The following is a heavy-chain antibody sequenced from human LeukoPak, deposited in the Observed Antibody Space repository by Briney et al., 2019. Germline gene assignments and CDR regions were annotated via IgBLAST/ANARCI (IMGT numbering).Heavy chain of an antibody. CDR2: ISYDGSNK. V-gene: IGHV3-30*04. D-gene: IGHD4-17*01. Sequence: GGSLRLSCAASGFTFSSYAIHWVRQAPGKGLEWVAVISYDGSNKYYADSVKGRFTISRDSSKNTLYLQMNSLRAEDTAVYYCARGSWRFDYGDSGFDPWGQGTLVTVSS. CDR3: ARGSWRFDYGDSGFDP. J-gene: IGHJ5*02. CDR1: GFTFSSYA.